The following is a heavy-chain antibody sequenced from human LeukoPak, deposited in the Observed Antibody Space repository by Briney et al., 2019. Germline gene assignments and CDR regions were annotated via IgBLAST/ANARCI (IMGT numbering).Heavy chain of an antibody. Sequence: GASVTVSCKVSGYTLTELSMHWVRQAPGKGLEWMGGFDPEDGETIYAQKFQGRVTMTEDTSTDTAYMELSSLRSEDTAVYYCARVPAAKEENWFDPWGQGTLVTVSS. CDR2: FDPEDGET. CDR1: GYTLTELS. V-gene: IGHV1-24*01. D-gene: IGHD2-2*01. CDR3: ARVPAAKEENWFDP. J-gene: IGHJ5*02.